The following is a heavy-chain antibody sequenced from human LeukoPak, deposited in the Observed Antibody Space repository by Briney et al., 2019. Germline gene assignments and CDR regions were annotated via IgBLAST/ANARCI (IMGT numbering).Heavy chain of an antibody. CDR1: GGTFSSYA. J-gene: IGHJ4*02. Sequence: GASVKVSCKASGGTFSSYAISWVRQAPGQGLEWMGRIIPILGIANYAQKFQGRVTITADKSTSTAYMELSSLRSEDTAVYYCASSDGRYSSSWGGCDYWGQGTLVTVSS. D-gene: IGHD6-13*01. CDR3: ASSDGRYSSSWGGCDY. V-gene: IGHV1-69*04. CDR2: IIPILGIA.